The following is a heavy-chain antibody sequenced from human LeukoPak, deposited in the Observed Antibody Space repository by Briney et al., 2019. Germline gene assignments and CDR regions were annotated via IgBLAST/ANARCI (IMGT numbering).Heavy chain of an antibody. CDR2: INTGGSST. D-gene: IGHD4-11*01. Sequence: GGSLRLPCTASGFTFSNYWMHWVRQVPGKGLVWVSRINTGGSSTTYADSVKGRFTISRGNAKNTLYLQMNSLRVEDTAVYYCARSNQADDYWGQGTLVTVSS. V-gene: IGHV3-74*01. J-gene: IGHJ4*02. CDR1: GFTFSNYW. CDR3: ARSNQADDY.